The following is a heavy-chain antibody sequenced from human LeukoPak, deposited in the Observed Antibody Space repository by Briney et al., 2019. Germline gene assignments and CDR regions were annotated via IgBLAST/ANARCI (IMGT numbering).Heavy chain of an antibody. J-gene: IGHJ4*02. Sequence: PSETLSLTCTVSGGSLSNSNYYWGWIRQPPGRGLEWIGSIHYSGSTNYNPSLKSRVTISVDTSKNRFSLKLYSVIAADTAVYSCARHPSCTTVTHCSFDYWGQGTLVTVSS. D-gene: IGHD4-11*01. CDR3: ARHPSCTTVTHCSFDY. CDR1: GGSLSNSNYY. V-gene: IGHV4-39*01. CDR2: IHYSGST.